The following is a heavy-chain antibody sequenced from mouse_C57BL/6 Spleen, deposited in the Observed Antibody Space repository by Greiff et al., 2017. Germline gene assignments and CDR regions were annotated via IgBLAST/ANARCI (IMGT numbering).Heavy chain of an antibody. D-gene: IGHD2-1*01. J-gene: IGHJ4*01. CDR3: ARSDGNYLSMDY. Sequence: QVQLQQSVAELVRPGASVRLSCTASGFNIKNTYMHWVKQRPGQGLEWIGEIDPSDSYTNYNQKFKGKATLTVDTSSSTAYMQLSSLTSEDSAVYYCARSDGNYLSMDYWGQGTSVTVSS. CDR1: GFNIKNTY. V-gene: IGHV1-50*01. CDR2: IDPSDSYT.